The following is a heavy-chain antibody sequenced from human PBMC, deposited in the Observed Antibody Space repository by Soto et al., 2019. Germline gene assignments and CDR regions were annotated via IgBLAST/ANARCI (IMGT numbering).Heavy chain of an antibody. CDR1: GYSFTSYW. Sequence: LKISCKGSGYSFTSYWISWVRQMPGKGLEWMGRIDPSDSYTNYSPSFQGHVTISADKSISTAYLQWSSLKASDTAMYYCARGTVVVPAAIGGYYYYGMDVWGQGTTVTVS. CDR3: ARGTVVVPAAIGGYYYYGMDV. V-gene: IGHV5-10-1*01. J-gene: IGHJ6*02. D-gene: IGHD2-2*02. CDR2: IDPSDSYT.